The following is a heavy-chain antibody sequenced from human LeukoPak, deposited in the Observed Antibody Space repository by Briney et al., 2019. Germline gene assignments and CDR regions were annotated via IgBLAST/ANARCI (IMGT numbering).Heavy chain of an antibody. CDR2: IYTGGSA. Sequence: PSETLSLTCTVSGGSISSGSYYWSWIRQPAGKGLEWIGRIYTGGSANYNPSLKSRVTISVDTSKNQFSLKLSSVTAADTAVYYCARVIPGSSPNFENWFDPWGQGTLVTVSS. V-gene: IGHV4-61*02. J-gene: IGHJ5*02. CDR1: GGSISSGSYY. D-gene: IGHD4/OR15-4a*01. CDR3: ARVIPGSSPNFENWFDP.